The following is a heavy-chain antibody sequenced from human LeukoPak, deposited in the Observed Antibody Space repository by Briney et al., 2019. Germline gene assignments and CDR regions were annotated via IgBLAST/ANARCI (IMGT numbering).Heavy chain of an antibody. CDR2: IKQDGSEK. J-gene: IGHJ4*02. Sequence: GGSLRLSCAASGFTFSSNWMSWVRQAPGKGLEWVANIKQDGSEKYYVDSVKGRFTISRDNAKNSLYLQMNSLRAEDTAVYYCAGSRSGGYWGQGTLVTVSS. CDR1: GFTFSSNW. D-gene: IGHD3-10*01. CDR3: AGSRSGGY. V-gene: IGHV3-7*01.